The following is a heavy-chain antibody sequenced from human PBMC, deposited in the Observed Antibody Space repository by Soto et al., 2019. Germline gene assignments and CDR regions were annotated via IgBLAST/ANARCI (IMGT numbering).Heavy chain of an antibody. CDR3: ARMLRGMDV. CDR1: GFLFSSYT. V-gene: IGHV3-48*02. J-gene: IGHJ6*02. Sequence: VQLVESGGRSVQPRESLRLSCSASGFLFSSYTMNWVRQAPGKGLEWVAYISTSSSTIYYADRVKGRFTISRDNARNSVHLQMNSLRDEDTAVYYCARMLRGMDVWGHGTAVTVSS. CDR2: ISTSSSTI. D-gene: IGHD2-8*01.